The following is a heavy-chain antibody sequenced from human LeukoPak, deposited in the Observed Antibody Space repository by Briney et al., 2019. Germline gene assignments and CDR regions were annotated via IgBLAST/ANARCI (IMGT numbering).Heavy chain of an antibody. Sequence: ASLKVSCKASGYTFTGYYMHWVRQSPGQGLEWMGWINPNSGGTNYAQKFQGRVTMTRDTSISTAYMELSRLRSDDTAVYYCARDHTNIVATTFDYWGQGTLVTVSS. D-gene: IGHD5-12*01. CDR1: GYTFTGYY. V-gene: IGHV1-2*02. CDR2: INPNSGGT. J-gene: IGHJ4*02. CDR3: ARDHTNIVATTFDY.